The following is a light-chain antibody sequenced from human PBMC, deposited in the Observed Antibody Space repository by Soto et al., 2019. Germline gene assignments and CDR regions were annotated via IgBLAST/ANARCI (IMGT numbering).Light chain of an antibody. Sequence: QSVLTQPASVSGSPGQSITISCTGTSSDVGAYTSVSWYQQHPGKAPKLIIYEVSNRPPGVSTRFSGSKSASTASLTISGLQAEGEAHYYCSSYKSDKRKYVFATGTKVTVL. V-gene: IGLV2-14*01. CDR1: SSDVGAYTS. CDR2: EVS. CDR3: SSYKSDKRKYV. J-gene: IGLJ1*01.